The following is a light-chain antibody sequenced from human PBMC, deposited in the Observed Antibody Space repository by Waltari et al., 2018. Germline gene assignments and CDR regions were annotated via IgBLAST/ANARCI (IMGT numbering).Light chain of an antibody. CDR2: GAS. CDR1: PSALYSPNNKNY. V-gene: IGKV4-1*01. J-gene: IGKJ2*01. CDR3: QQYYNTPYK. Sequence: VMTQYPDSLAASLGARATINCHSRPSALYSPNNKNYLAWYQQKPGQPPKFLIYGASTRASGVPDRFSGSGAGTDFTLTISSLQSEDVAVYYCQQYYNTPYKFGQGTKLEIK.